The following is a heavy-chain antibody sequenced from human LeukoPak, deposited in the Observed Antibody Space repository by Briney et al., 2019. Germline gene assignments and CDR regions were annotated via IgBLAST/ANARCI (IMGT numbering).Heavy chain of an antibody. CDR3: AKYGSSSLRAY. CDR1: GLTFSSYG. J-gene: IGHJ4*02. D-gene: IGHD6-6*01. V-gene: IGHV3-48*01. CDR2: ISSSSSTI. Sequence: GGSLRLSCAASGLTFSSYGMTWVRQAPGKGLEWVSYISSSSSTIYYADSVKGRFTISRDNAKNSLYLQLNSLRAEDTAVYYCAKYGSSSLRAYWGQGTLVTVSS.